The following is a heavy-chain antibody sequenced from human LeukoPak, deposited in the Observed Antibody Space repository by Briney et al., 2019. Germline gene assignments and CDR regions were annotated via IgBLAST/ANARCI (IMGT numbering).Heavy chain of an antibody. D-gene: IGHD6-19*01. CDR2: IYYSGST. J-gene: IGHJ2*01. CDR1: GGSISSSSYY. V-gene: IGHV4-39*01. CDR3: AGCLYSSGCRYFDL. Sequence: SETLSLTCTVSGGSISSSSYYWGWIRQPPGKGLEWIGSIYYSGSTYYNPSLKSRVTISVDTSKNQFSLKLSSVTAADTAVYYCAGCLYSSGCRYFDLWGRGTLVTVSS.